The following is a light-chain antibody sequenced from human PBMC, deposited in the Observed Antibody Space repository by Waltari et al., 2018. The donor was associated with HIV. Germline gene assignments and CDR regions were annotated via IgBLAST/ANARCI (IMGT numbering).Light chain of an antibody. J-gene: IGLJ1*01. CDR3: QSYDSGLSAYV. CDR2: GNT. CDR1: SSNIGAGYD. Sequence: QSVLTQPPSVSGAPGQRVTISCTGSSSNIGAGYDVHWFQQLPGTAPKLLIYGNTNRPSGVPDRFSGSKSCTSASLAITGLQAEDEGDYYCQSYDSGLSAYVFGTGTKVTVL. V-gene: IGLV1-40*01.